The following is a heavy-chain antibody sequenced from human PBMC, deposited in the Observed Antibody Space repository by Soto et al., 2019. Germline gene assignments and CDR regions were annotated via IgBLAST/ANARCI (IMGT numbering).Heavy chain of an antibody. CDR3: AKGGPLDDIVAVVAATAHAFDS. J-gene: IGHJ3*01. Sequence: WGRPDAEKNMARVSAISGSGGSTYYADSVKGRFTISRDNSKNTLYLQMNSLRAEDTAVYYCAKGGPLDDIVAVVAATAHAFDSWGPGIMVT. V-gene: IGHV3-23*01. CDR2: ISGSGGST. D-gene: IGHD2-15*01.